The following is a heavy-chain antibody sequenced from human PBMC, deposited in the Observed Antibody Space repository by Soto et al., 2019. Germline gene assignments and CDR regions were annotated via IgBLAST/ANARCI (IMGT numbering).Heavy chain of an antibody. CDR1: GCSISSGGYY. J-gene: IGHJ5*02. V-gene: IGHV4-31*03. CDR2: IYYSGST. D-gene: IGHD3-22*01. Sequence: TLSLTCTVSGCSISSGGYYWSWIRQHPGKGLEWIGYIYYSGSTYYNPSLKSRVTISTDTSKNQFSLKLSSVTAADTAVYYCASGHSRYYDSSPFPTWGQGTLATVSS. CDR3: ASGHSRYYDSSPFPT.